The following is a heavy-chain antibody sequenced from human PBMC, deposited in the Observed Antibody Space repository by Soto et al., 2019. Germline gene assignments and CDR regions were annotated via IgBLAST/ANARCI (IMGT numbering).Heavy chain of an antibody. CDR2: IYHSGST. CDR3: ARGGQQLAHRGVYYFDY. CDR1: CGSISSGGYS. J-gene: IGHJ4*02. V-gene: IGHV4-30-2*01. Sequence: SETLSLTCAFSCGSISSGGYSWSWIRQPPGKGLEWIGYIYHSGSTYYNPSLKSRVTISVDRSKNQFSLKLSSVTAADTAVYYCARGGQQLAHRGVYYFDYWGQGTLVTVSS. D-gene: IGHD6-13*01.